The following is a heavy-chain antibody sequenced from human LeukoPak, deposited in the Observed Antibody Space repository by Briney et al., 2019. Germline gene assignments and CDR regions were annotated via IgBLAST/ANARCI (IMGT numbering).Heavy chain of an antibody. CDR3: ARVRPFWSGYYISNYYFDY. V-gene: IGHV3-53*04. J-gene: IGHJ4*02. D-gene: IGHD3-3*01. CDR2: IYSGGST. CDR1: GFTFSSYA. Sequence: PGGSLRLSCAASGFTFSSYAMGWVRQAPGKGLEWVSVIYSGGSTYYADSVKGRFTISRHNSKNTLYLQMNSLRAEDTAVYYYARVRPFWSGYYISNYYFDYWGQGTLATVSS.